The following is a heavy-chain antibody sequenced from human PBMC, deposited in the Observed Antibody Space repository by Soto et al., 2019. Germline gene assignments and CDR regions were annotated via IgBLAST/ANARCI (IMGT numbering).Heavy chain of an antibody. D-gene: IGHD1-26*01. CDR2: FDPEDGET. CDR1: GYTLTELS. V-gene: IGHV1-24*01. J-gene: IGHJ3*02. CDR3: ATVGAELHGFRAFDI. Sequence: ASVKVSCKVSGYTLTELSMHWVRQAPGKGLEWMGGFDPEDGETIYAQKFQGRVTMTEDTSTDTAYMELSSLRSEDTAVYYCATVGAELHGFRAFDIWGQGTMVTVSS.